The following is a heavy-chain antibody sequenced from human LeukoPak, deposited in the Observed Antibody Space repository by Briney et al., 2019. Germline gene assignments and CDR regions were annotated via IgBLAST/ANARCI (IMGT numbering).Heavy chain of an antibody. D-gene: IGHD4-17*01. V-gene: IGHV4-39*07. CDR1: GGSISSSSYY. J-gene: IGHJ5*02. Sequence: KPSETLSLTCTVSGGSISSSSYYWGWIRQPPGKGLEWIGSIYYSGSTYYNPSLKSRVTISVDTSKNQFSLKLSSVTAADTAVYYCASLHYGDYVGWFDPWGQGTLVTVSS. CDR3: ASLHYGDYVGWFDP. CDR2: IYYSGST.